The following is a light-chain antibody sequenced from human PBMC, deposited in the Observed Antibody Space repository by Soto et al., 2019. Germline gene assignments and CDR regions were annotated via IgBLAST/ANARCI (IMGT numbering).Light chain of an antibody. CDR3: QQYGNSPRT. Sequence: EIVLTQSPGTLSLSPGERATLSCRASQSVSNNYIAWFQQTPGQAPRLLIYDTSRRATGIPDRFSGSGSGTDFALTISRLEPEDSAMYYSQQYGNSPRTFGQGTKVEIK. V-gene: IGKV3-20*01. CDR2: DTS. CDR1: QSVSNNY. J-gene: IGKJ1*01.